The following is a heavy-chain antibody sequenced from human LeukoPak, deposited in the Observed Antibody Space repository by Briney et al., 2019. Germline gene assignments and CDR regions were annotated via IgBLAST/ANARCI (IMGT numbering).Heavy chain of an antibody. CDR1: GYTFTSYG. CDR3: ASIIAAAGDDAFDI. Sequence: GASVKVSCKASGYTFTSYGISWVRQAPGQGLEWMGWISAYNGNTNYAQKFQGRVTITRNTSISTAYMELSSLRSEDTAVYYCASIIAAAGDDAFDIWGQGTMVTVSS. CDR2: ISAYNGNT. V-gene: IGHV1-18*01. J-gene: IGHJ3*02. D-gene: IGHD6-13*01.